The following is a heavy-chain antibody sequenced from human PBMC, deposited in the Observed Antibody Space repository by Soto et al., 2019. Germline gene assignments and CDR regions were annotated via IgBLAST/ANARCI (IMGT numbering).Heavy chain of an antibody. D-gene: IGHD2-21*01. CDR3: ARGGISHWAYFYYMDV. CDR2: INHLGSF. J-gene: IGHJ6*03. Sequence: PSETLSLPLVVSGGSLRDYFLGWVRQPPGMGLEKIGEINHLGSFNYIPSLKSRVTMSVDTSKNQFSLTLNSVTAADTATYYCARGGISHWAYFYYMDVWDRGTTVTVSS. CDR1: GGSLRDYF. V-gene: IGHV4-34*01.